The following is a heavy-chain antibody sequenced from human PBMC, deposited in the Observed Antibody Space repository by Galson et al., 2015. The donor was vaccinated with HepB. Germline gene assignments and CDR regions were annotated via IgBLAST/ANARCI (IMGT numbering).Heavy chain of an antibody. CDR3: ARDPRYLTYYYYGMDV. D-gene: IGHD4/OR15-4a*01. V-gene: IGHV3-66*02. CDR2: IYSGGST. J-gene: IGHJ6*02. Sequence: SLRLSCAASGFTVSSNYMSWVRQAPGKGLEWVSVIYSGGSTYYADSVKGRFTISRDNSKNTLYLQMNSLRAEDTAVYYCARDPRYLTYYYYGMDVWGQGTTVTVSS. CDR1: GFTVSSNY.